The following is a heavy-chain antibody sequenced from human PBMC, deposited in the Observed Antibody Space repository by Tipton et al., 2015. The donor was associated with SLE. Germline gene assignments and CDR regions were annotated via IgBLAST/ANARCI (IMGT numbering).Heavy chain of an antibody. CDR3: AGPGAAAALDAFDI. Sequence: TLSLTCTVSGGSISRYYWSWIRQPPGKGLEWIGYIYYSGSTNYNPSLKSRVTISVDTSKNQFSLKLSSVTAADTAVYYCAGPGAAAALDAFDIWGQGTMVPVSS. CDR2: IYYSGST. D-gene: IGHD6-13*01. CDR1: GGSISRYY. J-gene: IGHJ3*02. V-gene: IGHV4-59*08.